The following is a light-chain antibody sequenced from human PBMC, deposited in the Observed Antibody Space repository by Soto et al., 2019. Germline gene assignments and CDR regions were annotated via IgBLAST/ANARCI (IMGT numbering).Light chain of an antibody. Sequence: EIVLTQSPATLSLSPGERATLSCRASQSVSSYLAWYQQKPGQAPRLLIYDASNRATGIPARFRGSGSGTDFTLTIDNLEPEDFAVYYCQQRSNWPPITFGQGTRLEIK. CDR1: QSVSSY. CDR2: DAS. V-gene: IGKV3-11*01. J-gene: IGKJ5*01. CDR3: QQRSNWPPIT.